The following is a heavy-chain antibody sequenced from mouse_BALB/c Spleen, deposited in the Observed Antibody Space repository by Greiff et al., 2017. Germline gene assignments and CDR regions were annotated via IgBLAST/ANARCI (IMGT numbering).Heavy chain of an antibody. CDR3: VRTGFDC. Sequence: VQLVESGPGLVAPSQSLSITCTVSGFSLTSYGVHWVRQPPGKGLEWLGVIWAGGSANYNSALMSRLSISKDNSKSQVFLNMNTLQTDDTAVYYCVRTGFDCWGQGTTVTVSS. CDR1: GFSLTSYG. J-gene: IGHJ2*01. CDR2: IWAGGSA. V-gene: IGHV2-9*02.